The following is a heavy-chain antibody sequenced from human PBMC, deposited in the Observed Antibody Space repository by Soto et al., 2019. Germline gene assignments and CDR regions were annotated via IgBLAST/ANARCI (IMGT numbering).Heavy chain of an antibody. CDR3: TGADWSTDKTNQIYYFDY. CDR1: GFTFGDYA. CDR2: IRSKAYGGTT. J-gene: IGHJ4*02. V-gene: IGHV3-49*03. Sequence: GGSLRLSCTASGFTFGDYAMSWFRQAPGKGLEWVGFIRSKAYGGTTEYAASVKGRFTISRDDSKSIAYLQMNSLKTEATAVYYCTGADWSTDKTNQIYYFDYWGQGTLVTVSS. D-gene: IGHD3-9*01.